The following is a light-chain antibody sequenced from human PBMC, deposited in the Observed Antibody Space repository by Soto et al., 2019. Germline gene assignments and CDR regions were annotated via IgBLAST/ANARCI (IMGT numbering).Light chain of an antibody. CDR1: QSVSTY. J-gene: IGKJ1*01. CDR2: GAS. CDR3: QQYGTSPRT. V-gene: IGKV3-20*01. Sequence: IVLTQSPGTLSFSPGDRSTLSCRASQSVSTYLAWYQQIPGQAPRLLIYGASSRATGIPDRFSGSGSGTDFTLTISRLEPEDFAVYYCQQYGTSPRTFGQGTKVDIK.